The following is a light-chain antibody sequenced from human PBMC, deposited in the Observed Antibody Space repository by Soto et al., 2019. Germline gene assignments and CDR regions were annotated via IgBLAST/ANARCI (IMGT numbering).Light chain of an antibody. V-gene: IGKV1-39*01. CDR2: AAS. CDR3: QQSSSAPLT. J-gene: IGKJ4*01. Sequence: DIQMTQSPSSLSASLGDRVTITCRASQSINTFLNWYQQKPGKAPNLLIYAASRLHTAVPSRFSGSGSGTDFTLTIDSLQTEDFATYFCQQSSSAPLTFGGGTKVE. CDR1: QSINTF.